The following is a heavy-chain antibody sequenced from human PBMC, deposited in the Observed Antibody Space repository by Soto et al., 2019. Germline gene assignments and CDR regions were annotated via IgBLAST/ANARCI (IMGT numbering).Heavy chain of an antibody. J-gene: IGHJ5*02. CDR2: ISAYNGNT. D-gene: IGHD3-22*01. Sequence: ASVKVSCKASGYTFTIYGISWVRQAPGQGLEWMGWISAYNGNTNYAQKLQGRVTMTTDTSTSTAYMELRSLRSDDTAVYYCARVWYYYDSSGSSRGWFDPWGQGTLVTVSS. V-gene: IGHV1-18*01. CDR3: ARVWYYYDSSGSSRGWFDP. CDR1: GYTFTIYG.